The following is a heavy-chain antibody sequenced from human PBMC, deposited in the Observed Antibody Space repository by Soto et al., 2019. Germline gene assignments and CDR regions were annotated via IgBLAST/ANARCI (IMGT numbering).Heavy chain of an antibody. CDR1: GGSISSGGYY. CDR2: IYYSGST. Sequence: QVQLQESGPGLVKPSQTLSLTCTVSGGSISSGGYYWSWIRQHPGKGLEWFGYIYYSGSTYYNPSLWSRVSISVDTSKNQFSPKLSSVTAADTAVYYCARSPEATVTAFDYWGQGTLVTVSS. J-gene: IGHJ4*02. CDR3: ARSPEATVTAFDY. V-gene: IGHV4-31*03. D-gene: IGHD4-17*01.